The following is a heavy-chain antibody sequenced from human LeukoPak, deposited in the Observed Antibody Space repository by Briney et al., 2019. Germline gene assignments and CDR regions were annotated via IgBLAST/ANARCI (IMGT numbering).Heavy chain of an antibody. CDR3: ARGATYYYDSSGFVIT. V-gene: IGHV5-51*01. CDR2: IYPGDSDT. J-gene: IGHJ4*02. CDR1: GYSLTSYW. D-gene: IGHD3-22*01. Sequence: GESLKISCKGSGYSLTSYWIGWVRQMPGKGLEWMGIIYPGDSDTRYSPSFQGQVTISADKSISTAYLQWSSLKASDTAMYYCARGATYYYDSSGFVITWGQGTLVTVSS.